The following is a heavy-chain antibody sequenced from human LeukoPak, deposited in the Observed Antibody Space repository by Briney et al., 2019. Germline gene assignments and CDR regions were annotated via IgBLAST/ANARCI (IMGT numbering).Heavy chain of an antibody. CDR3: ARERSYGGTDY. CDR2: IYYSGST. V-gene: IGHV4-59*01. Sequence: SETLSLTCTVSGGSICSYYWSWIRQPPGKGLEWIGYIYYSGSTNYNPSLKSRVTISVDTSKNQFSLKLSSVTAADTAVYYCARERSYGGTDYWGQGTLVTVSS. CDR1: GGSICSYY. D-gene: IGHD4-23*01. J-gene: IGHJ4*02.